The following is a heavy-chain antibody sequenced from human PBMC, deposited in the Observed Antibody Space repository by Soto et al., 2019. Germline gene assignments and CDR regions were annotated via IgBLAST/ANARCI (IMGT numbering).Heavy chain of an antibody. Sequence: SETLSLTCTVSGGSISNYYWSWIRQPPGRGLEWIGHIFYSGSTNYNPALKSRVTISVDTSKSQLSLKLSSVTAADTVVFYCAKDSGYNYGYFRWFDPWGQGTLVTVSS. CDR1: GGSISNYY. D-gene: IGHD5-18*01. CDR2: IFYSGST. CDR3: AKDSGYNYGYFRWFDP. V-gene: IGHV4-59*01. J-gene: IGHJ5*02.